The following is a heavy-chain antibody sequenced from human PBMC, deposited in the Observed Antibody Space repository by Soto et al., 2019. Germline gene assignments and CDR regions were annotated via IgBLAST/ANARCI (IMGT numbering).Heavy chain of an antibody. CDR3: ARGYSSSRDLGY. CDR1: GFSFSSYD. CDR2: IWYDGSNK. V-gene: IGHV3-33*01. J-gene: IGHJ4*02. D-gene: IGHD6-13*01. Sequence: QVQLVESGGGVVQPGTSLRLSCAASGFSFSSYDIHWVRQAPGKGLEWVAVIWYDGSNKYYADSVKGRFIISRDNSENTLYLQMNSLRADDKAVYYCARGYSSSRDLGYWGQGTLVTLSS.